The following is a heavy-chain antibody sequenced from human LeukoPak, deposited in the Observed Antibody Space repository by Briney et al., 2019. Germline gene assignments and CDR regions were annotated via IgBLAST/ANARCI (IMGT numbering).Heavy chain of an antibody. CDR3: ARDGIVVVPAAIGYYYYGMDV. D-gene: IGHD2-2*01. CDR1: GFTFSSYA. Sequence: GGSLRLSCAASGFTFSSYAMSWVRQAPGKGLEWVSAISGSGGSTYYADSVKGRFTISRDNSKNTLYLQMNSLRAEDTAVYYCARDGIVVVPAAIGYYYYGMDVWGQGTTVTVSS. V-gene: IGHV3-23*01. CDR2: ISGSGGST. J-gene: IGHJ6*02.